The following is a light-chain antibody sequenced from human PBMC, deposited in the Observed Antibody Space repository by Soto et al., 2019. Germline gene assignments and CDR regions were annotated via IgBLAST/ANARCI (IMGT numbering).Light chain of an antibody. J-gene: IGKJ3*01. CDR1: QSVSRY. CDR2: AAS. V-gene: IGKV1-39*01. Sequence: DIQMTQSPSSLSASVGDRVTITCRASQSVSRYLTWYQQKPGKAPKLLTYAASSLQSGVPSRFSGSGSGTDFTLTISSLQPEDFATYYCQQSYITPPYTFGPGTKVDIK. CDR3: QQSYITPPYT.